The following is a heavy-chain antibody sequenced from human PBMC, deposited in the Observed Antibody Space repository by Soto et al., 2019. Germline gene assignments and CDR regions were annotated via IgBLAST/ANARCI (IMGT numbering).Heavy chain of an antibody. CDR2: ISAYNGNT. D-gene: IGHD2-2*01. CDR3: ARDSLGYCSSTSCYSHKYYYYYGMDV. V-gene: IGHV1-18*04. J-gene: IGHJ6*02. CDR1: GYTFTSYG. Sequence: ASVEVSCEASGYTFTSYGISWVRQAPGEGLEWMGWISAYNGNTNYAQKLQGRVTMTTDTSTSTAYMELRSLRSDDTAVYYCARDSLGYCSSTSCYSHKYYYYYGMDVWGQGTTVTVSS.